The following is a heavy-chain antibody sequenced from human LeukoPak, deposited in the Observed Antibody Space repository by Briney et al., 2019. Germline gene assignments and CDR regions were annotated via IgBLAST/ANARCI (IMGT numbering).Heavy chain of an antibody. Sequence: GSLRLSCAASGFTFSNAWMSWIRQPPGKGLEWIGYIYYSGSTNYNPSLKSRVTISVDTSKNQFSMKLSSVTAADTAVYYCARGLLRSPHGWFGPWGQGTLVTVSS. D-gene: IGHD3-3*01. CDR2: IYYSGST. V-gene: IGHV4-59*01. CDR1: GFTFSNAW. J-gene: IGHJ5*02. CDR3: ARGLLRSPHGWFGP.